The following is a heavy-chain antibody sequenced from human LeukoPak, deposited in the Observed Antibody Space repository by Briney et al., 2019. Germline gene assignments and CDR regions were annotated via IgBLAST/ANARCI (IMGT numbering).Heavy chain of an antibody. CDR3: ASARGYYGSGSLFYGMDV. Sequence: GGSLRLSCAASGFTFSSYSMNWVRQAPGKGLEWVSSISSSSSYIYYADSVKGRFTISRDNAKNSLYLQMNSLRAEDTAEYYCASARGYYGSGSLFYGMDVWGQGTTVTVSS. J-gene: IGHJ6*02. CDR1: GFTFSSYS. D-gene: IGHD3-10*01. CDR2: ISSSSSYI. V-gene: IGHV3-21*01.